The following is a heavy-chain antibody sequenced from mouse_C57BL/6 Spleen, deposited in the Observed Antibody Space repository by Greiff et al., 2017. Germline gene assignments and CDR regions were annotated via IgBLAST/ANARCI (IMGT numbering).Heavy chain of an antibody. V-gene: IGHV1-26*01. CDR1: GYTFTDYY. Sequence: VQLQQSGPELVKPGASVKISCKASGYTFTDYYMNWVKQSHGKSLEWIGDINPNNGGTSYNQKFKGKATLTVDKSSSTAYMELRSLTSEDSAVYYCAPRDYAMDYWGQGTSVTVSS. CDR3: APRDYAMDY. J-gene: IGHJ4*01. CDR2: INPNNGGT.